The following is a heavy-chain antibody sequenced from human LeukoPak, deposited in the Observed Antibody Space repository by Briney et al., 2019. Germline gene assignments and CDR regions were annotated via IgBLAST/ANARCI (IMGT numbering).Heavy chain of an antibody. J-gene: IGHJ4*02. D-gene: IGHD6-19*01. Sequence: GGSLRLSCAASGFTFINHNINWVRQAPGKGLEWVSYISSSSSTMYYADCVKGRFTISRDNAKNSLYLQMNSLRAEDTAVYYCARARYSSGWYFDYWGQGTLVTVSS. CDR2: ISSSSSTM. CDR3: ARARYSSGWYFDY. CDR1: GFTFINHN. V-gene: IGHV3-48*01.